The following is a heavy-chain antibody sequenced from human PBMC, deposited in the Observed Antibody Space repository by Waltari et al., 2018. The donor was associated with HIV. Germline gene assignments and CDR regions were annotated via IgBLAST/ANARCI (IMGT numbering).Heavy chain of an antibody. V-gene: IGHV1-69*01. CDR3: ANLRGPLAGSGWIRRGFNWFDP. D-gene: IGHD6-19*01. CDR2: IIPIFGTA. Sequence: QVQLVQSGAEVKKPGSSVKVSCKASGGTFSSYAISWVRQAPGQGLEWMGGIIPIFGTANYAQQFQGRVTITADESTSTAYMELSSLRSEDTAVYYCANLRGPLAGSGWIRRGFNWFDPWGQGTLVTVSS. CDR1: GGTFSSYA. J-gene: IGHJ5*02.